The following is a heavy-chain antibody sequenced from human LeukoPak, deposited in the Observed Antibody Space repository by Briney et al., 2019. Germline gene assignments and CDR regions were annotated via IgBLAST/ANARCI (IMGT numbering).Heavy chain of an antibody. CDR1: GGSISSYY. J-gene: IGHJ4*02. Sequence: SETLSLTCTVSGGSISSYYWSWIRQPPGKGLEWIGYIYYSGSTNYNPSLKRRVTISVDTSKNQFSLKLSSVTAADTAVYYCARLQRGYFYGYWGQGTLVTVSS. D-gene: IGHD3-22*01. CDR3: ARLQRGYFYGY. CDR2: IYYSGST. V-gene: IGHV4-59*08.